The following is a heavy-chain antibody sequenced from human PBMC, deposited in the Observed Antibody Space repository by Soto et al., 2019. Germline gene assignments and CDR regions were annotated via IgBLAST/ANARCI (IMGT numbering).Heavy chain of an antibody. CDR3: ARGYRPSGYSSSWVFDY. D-gene: IGHD6-13*01. V-gene: IGHV4-31*03. Sequence: QVQLQESGPGLVKPSQTLSLICTVSGGSINSGGYYWNWIRQHPGKGLEWIGYIFYSGSTYDNPFLRNRVTMSEDTSENQFSLNLSSVTAADTAVYFCARGYRPSGYSSSWVFDYWGQGTLVNVSS. CDR2: IFYSGST. CDR1: GGSINSGGYY. J-gene: IGHJ4*02.